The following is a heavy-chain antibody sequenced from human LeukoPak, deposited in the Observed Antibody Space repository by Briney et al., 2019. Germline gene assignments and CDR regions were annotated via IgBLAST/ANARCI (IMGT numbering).Heavy chain of an antibody. D-gene: IGHD3-3*01. CDR3: ARTDEWSPLDY. Sequence: SWVRQAPGKGLEWIGYIYYSGSTYYNPSLKSRVTISVDTSKNQFSLKLSSVTAADTAVYYCARTDEWSPLDYWGQGTLVTVSS. J-gene: IGHJ4*02. CDR2: IYYSGST. V-gene: IGHV4-30-4*08.